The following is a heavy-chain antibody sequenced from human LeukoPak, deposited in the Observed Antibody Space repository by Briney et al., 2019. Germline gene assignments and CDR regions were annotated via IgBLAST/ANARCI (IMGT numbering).Heavy chain of an antibody. CDR1: GFTFSSYA. V-gene: IGHV3-23*01. D-gene: IGHD3-22*01. J-gene: IGHJ4*02. CDR3: AKHPGYYYDSSVYYHY. Sequence: GGSLRLSCAASGFTFSSYAMSWVRQAPGKGLEWASTISGSNNSTYYADSVKGRFTISRDNSKNTLYLQMNSLRAEDTAVYYCAKHPGYYYDSSVYYHYWGQGTLVTVSS. CDR2: ISGSNNST.